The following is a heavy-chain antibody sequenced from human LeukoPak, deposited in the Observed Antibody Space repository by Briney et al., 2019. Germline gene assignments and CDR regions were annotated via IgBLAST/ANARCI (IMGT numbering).Heavy chain of an antibody. CDR2: IYTSGST. D-gene: IGHD3-22*01. CDR3: ARQWLGDAFDI. CDR1: GGSLSSGSYY. Sequence: SETLSLTCTVSGGSLSSGSYYWSWLRQPAGTGLEWIGRIYTSGSTNYNPSLKSRVTISVDTSKNQFSLKLSSVTAADTAVYYCARQWLGDAFDIWGQGTMVTVPS. V-gene: IGHV4-61*02. J-gene: IGHJ3*02.